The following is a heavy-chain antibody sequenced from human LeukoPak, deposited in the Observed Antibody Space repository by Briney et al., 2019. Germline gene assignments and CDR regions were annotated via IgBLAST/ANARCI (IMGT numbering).Heavy chain of an antibody. CDR1: GFTFSDSW. CDR3: ARGTIDFWSGYPFYYFDY. V-gene: IGHV3-7*01. CDR2: IKQDGSEK. J-gene: IGHJ4*02. Sequence: GGSLRLSCAASGFTFSDSWMTWVRQAPGKGPEWVANIKQDGSEKYYVDSVKGRFIISRDNAENSLYLQMTSLRAEDTAVYYCARGTIDFWSGYPFYYFDYWGQGTLVTVSS. D-gene: IGHD3-3*01.